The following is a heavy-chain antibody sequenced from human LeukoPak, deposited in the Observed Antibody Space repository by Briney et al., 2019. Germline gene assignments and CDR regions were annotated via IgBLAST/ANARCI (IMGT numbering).Heavy chain of an antibody. D-gene: IGHD3-10*01. Sequence: PSETLSLTCTVSGGSISSGDYYWSWIRQPPGKGLGWIGYNYYSGSTYYNPSLKSRVTISVDTSKNQFSLKLSSVTAADTAVYYCARKGAFYGSGIGDYWGQGTLVTVSS. V-gene: IGHV4-30-4*01. CDR3: ARKGAFYGSGIGDY. CDR1: GGSISSGDYY. CDR2: NYYSGST. J-gene: IGHJ4*02.